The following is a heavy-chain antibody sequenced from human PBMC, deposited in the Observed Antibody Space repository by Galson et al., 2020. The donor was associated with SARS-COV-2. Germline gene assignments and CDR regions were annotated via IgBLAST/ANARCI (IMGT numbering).Heavy chain of an antibody. Sequence: QAGGSLRLSCAASGFTFNSNSMNWVRQAPGKGLEWVSYISSTSTTIYYADSVKGRFTISRDNAKDSLYLQMNSLRAEDTAVYYCARDPRYSGSYVGAFDIWGQGTMVTVSS. D-gene: IGHD1-26*01. V-gene: IGHV3-48*04. CDR2: ISSTSTTI. J-gene: IGHJ3*02. CDR3: ARDPRYSGSYVGAFDI. CDR1: GFTFNSNS.